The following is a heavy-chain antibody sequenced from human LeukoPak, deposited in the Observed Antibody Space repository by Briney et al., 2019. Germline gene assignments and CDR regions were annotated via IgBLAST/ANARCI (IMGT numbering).Heavy chain of an antibody. V-gene: IGHV4-4*02. CDR3: AREIVGAPTPGAY. D-gene: IGHD1-26*01. CDR1: TDSTTSNW. CDR2: VHKSGST. Sequence: MSSETLSLTCAVSTDSTTSNWWGWVRQPPGKGLEWIGEVHKSGSTNYYPSLQSRVTISIDKSKNQIALELTSVTAADTAVYYCAREIVGAPTPGAYWGQGILVTVSS. J-gene: IGHJ4*02.